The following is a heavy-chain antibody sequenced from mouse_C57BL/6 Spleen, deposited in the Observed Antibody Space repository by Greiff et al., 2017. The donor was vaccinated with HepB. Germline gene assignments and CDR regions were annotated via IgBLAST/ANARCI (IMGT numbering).Heavy chain of an antibody. CDR2: IYPGDGDT. J-gene: IGHJ2*01. Sequence: VQLQESGPELVKPGASVKISCKASGYAFSSSWMNWVKQRPGKGLEWIGRIYPGDGDTNYNGKFKGKATLTADKSSSTAYMQLSSLTSEDSAVYFWARGSYYSNSFDYWGQGTTLTVSS. D-gene: IGHD2-5*01. V-gene: IGHV1-82*01. CDR1: GYAFSSSW. CDR3: ARGSYYSNSFDY.